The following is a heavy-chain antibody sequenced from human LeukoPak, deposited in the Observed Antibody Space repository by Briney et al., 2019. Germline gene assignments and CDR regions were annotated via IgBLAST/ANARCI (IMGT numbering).Heavy chain of an antibody. Sequence: GGSLRLSCTASGFILRSYWMHWVREVPGKGLVWVSRINSDGRTDSVTDRFTASRDNARSTLYLQMNSLRAEDTAVYYCTTGSENYDFWRWGQGTLVTVSS. CDR2: INSDGRT. J-gene: IGHJ4*02. CDR1: GFILRSYW. V-gene: IGHV3-74*01. CDR3: TTGSENYDFWR. D-gene: IGHD3-3*01.